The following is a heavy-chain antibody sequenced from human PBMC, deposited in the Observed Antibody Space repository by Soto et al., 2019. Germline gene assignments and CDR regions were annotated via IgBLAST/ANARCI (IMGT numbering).Heavy chain of an antibody. CDR3: AKDQGSSWYEIDY. D-gene: IGHD6-13*01. CDR2: ISGSGGST. V-gene: IGHV3-23*01. CDR1: GFTFSTYA. Sequence: EVQLLESGGGLVQPGGSLRLSCAASGFTFSTYAVTWVRQAPGKGLEWVSTISGSGGSTYYAASVKGRFTISRDNSKNTLYLQMNSLRAEDTAVYYCAKDQGSSWYEIDYWGQGTLVTVSS. J-gene: IGHJ4*02.